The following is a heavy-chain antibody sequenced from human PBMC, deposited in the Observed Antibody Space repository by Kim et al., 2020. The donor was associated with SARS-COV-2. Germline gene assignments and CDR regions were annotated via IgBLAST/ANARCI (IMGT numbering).Heavy chain of an antibody. CDR3: AREGEDNCNYEGAFDI. V-gene: IGHV3-21*01. J-gene: IGHJ3*02. D-gene: IGHD1-7*01. Sequence: SVKGRFTISRENAKNSLYLQMNSLRAQETAVYYCAREGEDNCNYEGAFDIWGQGTMVTVSS.